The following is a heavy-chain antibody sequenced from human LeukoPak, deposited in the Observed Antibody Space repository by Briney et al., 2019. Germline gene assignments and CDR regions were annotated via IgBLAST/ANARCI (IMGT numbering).Heavy chain of an antibody. J-gene: IGHJ6*03. CDR1: GGSISSRNYY. CDR2: IYYSGST. CDR3: ARDFSSSSSVYYYYYLDV. V-gene: IGHV4-39*07. Sequence: SETLSLTCTVSGGSISSRNYYWAWIRQSPGKGLQWIGSIYYSGSTYYKPSLKSRVSMSVVTSKNQFSLKLTSVTAADTAVYYCARDFSSSSSVYYYYYLDVWGKGTTVTVSS. D-gene: IGHD6-6*01.